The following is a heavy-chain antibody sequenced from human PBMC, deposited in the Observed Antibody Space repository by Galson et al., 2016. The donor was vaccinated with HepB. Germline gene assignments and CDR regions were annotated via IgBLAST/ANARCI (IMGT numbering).Heavy chain of an antibody. CDR2: ITGGGGST. Sequence: SLRLSCAASGFTFSSSVMSWVRQAPEMGLEWVSSITGGGGSTYYADSVEGRFTISRDNSRNTLYLQMDSLRPEDTAVYYCTRAPLGENDGYFATPDWYFDLWGRGTLVTVSS. CDR1: GFTFSSSV. D-gene: IGHD3-22*01. V-gene: IGHV3-23*01. CDR3: TRAPLGENDGYFATPDWYFDL. J-gene: IGHJ2*01.